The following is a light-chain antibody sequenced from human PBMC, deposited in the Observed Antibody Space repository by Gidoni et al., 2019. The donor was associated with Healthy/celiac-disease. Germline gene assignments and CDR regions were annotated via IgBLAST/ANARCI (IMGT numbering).Light chain of an antibody. CDR1: QGISSY. V-gene: IGKV1-9*01. Sequence: DIQLTQSPSFLSASVGDRVTITCWASQGISSYFAWYQQKPGKAPKLLIYAASTLQSGVPSRFSGSGSGTEFTLTISSLQPEDFATYYCQQLNSYPLTFGPGTKVDIK. CDR2: AAS. J-gene: IGKJ3*01. CDR3: QQLNSYPLT.